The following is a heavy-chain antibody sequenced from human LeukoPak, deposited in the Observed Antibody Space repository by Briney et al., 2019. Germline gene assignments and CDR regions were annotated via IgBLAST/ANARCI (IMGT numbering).Heavy chain of an antibody. CDR3: ARQSRRYSYVEQCNWFDP. CDR1: GGSISSYY. Sequence: PSETLSLTCTVSGGSISSYYWNWIRQPPGKGLEWIGYIDYSGSTNYNPSLKSRVTISVDTSKNQFSLKLSSVTAADTAVYYCARQSRRYSYVEQCNWFDPWGQGTLVTVSS. J-gene: IGHJ5*02. D-gene: IGHD5-18*01. CDR2: IDYSGST. V-gene: IGHV4-59*08.